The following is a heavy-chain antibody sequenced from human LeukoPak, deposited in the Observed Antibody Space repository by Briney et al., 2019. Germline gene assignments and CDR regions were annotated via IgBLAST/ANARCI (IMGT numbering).Heavy chain of an antibody. V-gene: IGHV3-74*01. CDR1: GFTLSSYW. J-gene: IGHJ4*02. D-gene: IGHD1-26*01. CDR2: INADGSST. CDR3: ARESSWAPDY. Sequence: GGSLRLSCAASGFTLSSYWMHWVRQAPRRGLVWVSRINADGSSTSYADAVKGRFTISRDNAKNTLYLQMNSLRAEDTAVYYCARESSWAPDYWGQGTLVTVSP.